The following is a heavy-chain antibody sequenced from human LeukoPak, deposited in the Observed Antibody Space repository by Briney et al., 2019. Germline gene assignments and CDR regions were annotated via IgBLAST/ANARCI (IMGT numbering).Heavy chain of an antibody. J-gene: IGHJ4*02. CDR3: AKDSETTVILSSGSDEIDY. CDR1: GFTFSSYG. CDR2: IRYDGSNK. D-gene: IGHD4-11*01. Sequence: GGSLRLSCAASGFTFSSYGMHWVRQAPGKGLEWVAFIRYDGSNKYYADSVKGRFTISRDNSKNTLYLQMNSLRAEDTAVYYCAKDSETTVILSSGSDEIDYWGQGTLVTVSS. V-gene: IGHV3-30*02.